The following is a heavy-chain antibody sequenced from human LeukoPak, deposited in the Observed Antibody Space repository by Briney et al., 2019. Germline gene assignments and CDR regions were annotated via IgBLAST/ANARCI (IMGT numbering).Heavy chain of an antibody. CDR2: ISGSGGST. V-gene: IGHV3-23*01. J-gene: IGHJ4*02. Sequence: GGSLRLSCAASGFTFSNYAMSWVRQAPGKGLEWVSLISGSGGSTYDADSVKGRFTISRDNSRNTLYLQMNSLRAEDTAVYYCAKDLYGERDNYWGQGTLVTVSS. CDR1: GFTFSNYA. D-gene: IGHD4-17*01. CDR3: AKDLYGERDNY.